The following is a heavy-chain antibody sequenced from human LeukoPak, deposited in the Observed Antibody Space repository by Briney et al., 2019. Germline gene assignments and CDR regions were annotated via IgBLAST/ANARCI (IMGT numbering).Heavy chain of an antibody. CDR1: GFTFSSYS. D-gene: IGHD6-19*01. CDR3: ARDPSSGCLFDY. J-gene: IGHJ4*02. V-gene: IGHV3-21*01. CDR2: ISSSSSYI. Sequence: GGSLRLSCAASGFTFSSYSMNWVRQAPGKGLEWVSFISSSSSYIYYADSVKGRFTISRDNAKNSLYLQMNSLRAEDTAVYYCARDPSSGCLFDYWGQGTLVTVSS.